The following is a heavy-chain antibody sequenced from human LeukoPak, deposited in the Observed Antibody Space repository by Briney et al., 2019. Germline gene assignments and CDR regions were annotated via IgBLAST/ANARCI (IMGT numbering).Heavy chain of an antibody. CDR3: AKDQGSVTTYGMDV. Sequence: GGSLRLSCAASGFTFDDYAMHWVRQAPGKGLEWVSGISWNSGSIGYADSVKGRFTISRDNAKNSLYLQMNSLRAEDTALYYCAKDQGSVTTYGMDVWGQGTTVTVSS. J-gene: IGHJ6*02. CDR1: GFTFDDYA. V-gene: IGHV3-9*01. D-gene: IGHD4-17*01. CDR2: ISWNSGSI.